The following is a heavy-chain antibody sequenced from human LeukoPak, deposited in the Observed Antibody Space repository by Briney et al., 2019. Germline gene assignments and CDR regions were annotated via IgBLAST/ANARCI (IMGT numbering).Heavy chain of an antibody. J-gene: IGHJ4*02. Sequence: GGSLRLSCAGSGFNFIDNSMHWVRQAPGKGLEWVSSISSSNTYIYYRDSVKGRFTISRDNAKNSLFLQMSSLRDEDAAVYYCARGYCSGTSCYMFASWGQGTRVTVSS. V-gene: IGHV3-21*01. D-gene: IGHD2-2*02. CDR1: GFNFIDNS. CDR2: ISSSNTYI. CDR3: ARGYCSGTSCYMFAS.